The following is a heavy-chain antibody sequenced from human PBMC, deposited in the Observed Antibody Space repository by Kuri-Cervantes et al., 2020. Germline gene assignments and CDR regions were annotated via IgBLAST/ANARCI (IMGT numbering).Heavy chain of an antibody. CDR2: NSCGSSI. J-gene: IGHJ5*02. CDR3: ARDLPIAVAAHWFDP. D-gene: IGHD6-19*01. V-gene: IGHV3-11*04. Sequence: GESLKISCAASGFTFSDYYMSCNSCGSSIYYADSVKGRFTISRDNAKNSLYLQMNSLRAEDTAVYYCARDLPIAVAAHWFDPWGQGTLVTVSS. CDR1: GFTFSDYY.